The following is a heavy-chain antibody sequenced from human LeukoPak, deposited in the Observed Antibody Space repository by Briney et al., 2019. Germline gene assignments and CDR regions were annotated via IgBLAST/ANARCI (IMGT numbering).Heavy chain of an antibody. CDR2: INHSGST. V-gene: IGHV4-34*01. Sequence: SETLSLTCAVYGGSFSGYYWSWIRQPPGKGREWIGEINHSGSTNYNPSLKSRVTISVDTSKNQFSLKLSSVTAADTAVYYCARGHSGYDYFYYYGMDVWGQGTTVTVSS. J-gene: IGHJ6*02. D-gene: IGHD5-12*01. CDR3: ARGHSGYDYFYYYGMDV. CDR1: GGSFSGYY.